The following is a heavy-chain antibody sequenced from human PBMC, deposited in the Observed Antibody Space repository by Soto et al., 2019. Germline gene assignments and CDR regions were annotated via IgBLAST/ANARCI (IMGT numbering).Heavy chain of an antibody. J-gene: IGHJ5*02. CDR3: ASVRTLGGWLTPPSDP. V-gene: IGHV4-4*07. CDR2: VYSSGGT. CDR1: GGSMSSYY. Sequence: SETLTLTCSVSGGSMSSYYWTWIRQPAGKGLEWIGRVYSSGGTHYNSSLKSRVTISLDTSKNQFSLRLISVTAADTAIYYWASVRTLGGWLTPPSDPCGQGTLVSVTS. D-gene: IGHD6-19*01.